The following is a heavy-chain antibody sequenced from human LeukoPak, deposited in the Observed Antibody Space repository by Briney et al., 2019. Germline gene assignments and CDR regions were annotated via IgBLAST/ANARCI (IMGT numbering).Heavy chain of an antibody. J-gene: IGHJ3*02. CDR3: ASETLAVAGPGAFDI. V-gene: IGHV3-30-3*01. CDR2: ISYDGSNK. CDR1: GFTFSSYA. D-gene: IGHD6-19*01. Sequence: GRSLRLPCAASGFTFSSYAMHWVRQAPGKGLEWVAVISYDGSNKYYADSVKGRFTISRDNSKNTLYLQMNSLRAEDTAVYYCASETLAVAGPGAFDIWGQGTMVTVSS.